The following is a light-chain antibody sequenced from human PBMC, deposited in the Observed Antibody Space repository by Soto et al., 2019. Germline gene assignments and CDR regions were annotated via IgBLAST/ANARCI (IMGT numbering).Light chain of an antibody. CDR1: QNVGSA. J-gene: IGKJ5*01. Sequence: EVVLTQSPATLSVSAGERDMVSCCASQNVGSALGWYQQKPGLAPRLLIYGTTTRATDTPARFSGSGSGTEFDLTISSLQSEDFAVYYCQQYHKWPITFGQGTRLEIK. CDR2: GTT. V-gene: IGKV3-15*01. CDR3: QQYHKWPIT.